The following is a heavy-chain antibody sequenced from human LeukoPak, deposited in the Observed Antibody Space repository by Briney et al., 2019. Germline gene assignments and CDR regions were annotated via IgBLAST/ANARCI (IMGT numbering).Heavy chain of an antibody. D-gene: IGHD3-3*01. CDR1: GFTFSSYS. Sequence: GGSLRLSCAASGFTFSSYSMNWFRQAPGKGLEWVSSISSSSSYIYYADSVKGRFTISRDNAKNSLYLQMNSLRAEDTAVYYCASGFLEWLWAFDYWGQGTLVTVSS. J-gene: IGHJ4*02. CDR3: ASGFLEWLWAFDY. CDR2: ISSSSSYI. V-gene: IGHV3-21*01.